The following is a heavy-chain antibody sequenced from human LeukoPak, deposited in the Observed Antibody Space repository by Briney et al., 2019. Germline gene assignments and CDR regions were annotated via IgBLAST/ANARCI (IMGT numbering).Heavy chain of an antibody. CDR1: GFTVSDNY. D-gene: IGHD2-15*01. Sequence: PGGSLRLSCAASGFTVSDNYKTWVRQAPGKGLEWVSVPSNGGVTCYADSVKGRFTISRDDSKNSLYLQMNSLRVEDTAVYYCARDLDCSGGACPRRGMDVWGQGTTVTVSS. CDR3: ARDLDCSGGACPRRGMDV. V-gene: IGHV3-66*01. J-gene: IGHJ6*02. CDR2: PSNGGVT.